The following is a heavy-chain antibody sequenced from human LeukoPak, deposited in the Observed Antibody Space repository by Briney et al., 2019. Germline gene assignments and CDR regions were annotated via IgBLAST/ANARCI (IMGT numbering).Heavy chain of an antibody. CDR2: IYYSGST. V-gene: IGHV4-39*01. Sequence: SETLSLTCTVSGGSISSSSYYWGWIRQPPGKGLEWIGSIYYSGSTYYNPSLKSRVTISVDTSKNQFSLKLSSVTAADTAVYYCGRYCSSTSCQRDAFDIWGQGTMVTVSS. J-gene: IGHJ3*02. D-gene: IGHD2-2*01. CDR1: GGSISSSSYY. CDR3: GRYCSSTSCQRDAFDI.